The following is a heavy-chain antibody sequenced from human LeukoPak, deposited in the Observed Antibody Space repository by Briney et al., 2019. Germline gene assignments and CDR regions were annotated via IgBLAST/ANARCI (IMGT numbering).Heavy chain of an antibody. V-gene: IGHV4-59*01. Sequence: SETLSLTCTVSGGSISSYYWSWIRQPPGKGLEWIGYIYYSGSTNYNPSLKSRVTISVDTSKNQFSLKLSSVTAADAAVYYCARYVVVAATFDYWGQGTLVTDSS. J-gene: IGHJ4*02. CDR1: GGSISSYY. CDR2: IYYSGST. CDR3: ARYVVVAATFDY. D-gene: IGHD2-15*01.